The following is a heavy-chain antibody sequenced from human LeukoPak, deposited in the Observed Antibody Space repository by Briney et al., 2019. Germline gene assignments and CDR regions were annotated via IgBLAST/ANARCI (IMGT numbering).Heavy chain of an antibody. V-gene: IGHV3-72*01. CDR1: GFTFSDHY. D-gene: IGHD2-21*01. Sequence: GGSLRLSCAASGFTFSDHYMNWVRQAPGKGLEWVGRTRDKAKSYTTEYAASVKGRFTVTRDDSKNSLSLQMNNVKTEDTAVYYCARDTHVAMHVWGKGTTVTVSS. J-gene: IGHJ6*04. CDR2: TRDKAKSYTT. CDR3: ARDTHVAMHV.